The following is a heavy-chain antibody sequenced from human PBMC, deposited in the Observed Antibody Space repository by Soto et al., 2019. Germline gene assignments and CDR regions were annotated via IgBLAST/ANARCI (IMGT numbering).Heavy chain of an antibody. Sequence: SGPTLVNPTQTLTLTCTFSGFSLSSTRMTVGWIRQPPGKALEWLALIYWDDDKRYSPFLKSRLTITKDTSKNQVVLTMSNMDPVDTARYYCAHIVVAGLGYYFDYWGQGTLVTVSS. D-gene: IGHD6-19*01. CDR3: AHIVVAGLGYYFDY. CDR2: IYWDDDK. V-gene: IGHV2-5*02. CDR1: GFSLSSTRMT. J-gene: IGHJ4*02.